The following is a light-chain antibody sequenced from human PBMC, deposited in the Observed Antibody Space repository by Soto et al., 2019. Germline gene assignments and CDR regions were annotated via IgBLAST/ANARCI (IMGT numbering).Light chain of an antibody. CDR3: AGWDDSLSGYV. CDR2: RNG. Sequence: QSVLTQPPSASGTPGQMVTISCSGSSSNIGNNNVYWYQQHPETAPKLLIYRNGQRPSGVPDRFSGSKSGTSASLAISGLRSEDEADYYCAGWDDSLSGYVFGPGTKATVL. J-gene: IGLJ1*01. V-gene: IGLV1-47*01. CDR1: SSNIGNNN.